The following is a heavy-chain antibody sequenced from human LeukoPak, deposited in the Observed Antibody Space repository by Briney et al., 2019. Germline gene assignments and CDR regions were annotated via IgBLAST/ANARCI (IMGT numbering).Heavy chain of an antibody. CDR3: AKDRAAAVSPTFGY. D-gene: IGHD6-13*01. Sequence: PGGSLRLSCAASGFTFSSYAMSWVRQAPGKGLEWVSAISGSGGSTYYADSVKGRFTISRDDSKNTLYLQMNSLRAEDTAVYYCAKDRAAAVSPTFGYWGQGTLVTVSS. CDR2: ISGSGGST. V-gene: IGHV3-23*01. J-gene: IGHJ4*02. CDR1: GFTFSSYA.